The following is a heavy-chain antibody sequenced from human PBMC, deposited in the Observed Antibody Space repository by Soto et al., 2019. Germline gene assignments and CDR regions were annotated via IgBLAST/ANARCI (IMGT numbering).Heavy chain of an antibody. J-gene: IGHJ6*02. CDR3: ARDNVKGFRPYGMDV. CDR1: GGSISSGGYY. CDR2: IYYSGST. V-gene: IGHV4-31*03. Sequence: SETLSLTCTVSGGSISSGGYYWSWIRQHPGKGLEWIGYIYYSGSTYYNPSLKSRVTISVDTSKNQFSLKLSSVTAADTAVYYCARDNVKGFRPYGMDVWGQGTTVTVSS.